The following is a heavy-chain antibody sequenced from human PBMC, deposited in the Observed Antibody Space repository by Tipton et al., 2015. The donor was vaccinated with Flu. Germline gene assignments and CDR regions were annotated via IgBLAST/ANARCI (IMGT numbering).Heavy chain of an antibody. D-gene: IGHD3-3*01. CDR2: INHSGST. J-gene: IGHJ4*02. CDR3: ARDRGYSDCWSGYYTRYFDY. V-gene: IGHV4-34*01. CDR1: GGSFSGYY. Sequence: TLSLTCAVYGGSFSGYYWSWIRQPPGKGLEWIGEINHSGSTNYNPSLKSRVTISVDTSKNQFSLKLSSVTAADTAVYYCARDRGYSDCWSGYYTRYFDYWSQGTLVTVSS.